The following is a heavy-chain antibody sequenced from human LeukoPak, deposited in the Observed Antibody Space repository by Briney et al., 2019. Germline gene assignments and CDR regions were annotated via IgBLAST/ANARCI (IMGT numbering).Heavy chain of an antibody. CDR3: AASDSSGYYIFDY. J-gene: IGHJ4*02. D-gene: IGHD3-22*01. CDR1: GFTFTSSA. Sequence: SVKVSCKASGFTFTSSAVQWVRRARGQRLEWIGWIVVGSGNTNYAQKFQERVTITRDMSTSTAYMELSSLRSEDTAVYYCAASDSSGYYIFDYWGQGTLVTVSS. V-gene: IGHV1-58*01. CDR2: IVVGSGNT.